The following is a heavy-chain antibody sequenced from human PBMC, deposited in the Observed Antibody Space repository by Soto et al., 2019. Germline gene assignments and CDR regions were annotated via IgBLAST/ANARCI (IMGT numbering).Heavy chain of an antibody. J-gene: IGHJ4*02. CDR1: GYTFTSYA. Sequence: QVQLVQSGAEVKKPGASVKVSCKASGYTFTSYAMHWVRQAPGQRLEWMGWINAGNGNTKYSQNFQGRVTITRDTSASTAYMGLSSLRSEDTAVYYCARGPGGPDGPGDYWGQGALVTVSS. D-gene: IGHD2-15*01. CDR3: ARGPGGPDGPGDY. V-gene: IGHV1-3*01. CDR2: INAGNGNT.